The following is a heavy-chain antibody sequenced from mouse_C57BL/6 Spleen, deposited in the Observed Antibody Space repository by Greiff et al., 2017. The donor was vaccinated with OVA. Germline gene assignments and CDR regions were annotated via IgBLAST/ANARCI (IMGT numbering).Heavy chain of an antibody. CDR3: ARGDSSGYYAMDY. V-gene: IGHV2-9-1*01. D-gene: IGHD3-2*02. CDR1: GFSLTSYA. Sequence: VMLVESGPGLVAPSQSLSITCTVSGFSLTSYAISWVRQPPGKGLEWLGVIWTGGGTNYNSALKSRLSISKDNSKSQVFLKMNSLQTDDTARYYCARGDSSGYYAMDYWGQGTSVTVSS. J-gene: IGHJ4*01. CDR2: IWTGGGT.